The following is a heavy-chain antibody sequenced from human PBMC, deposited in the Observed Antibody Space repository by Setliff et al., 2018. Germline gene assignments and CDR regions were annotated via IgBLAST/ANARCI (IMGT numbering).Heavy chain of an antibody. V-gene: IGHV4-34*01. J-gene: IGHJ3*01. CDR1: GGSFSNYY. CDR3: RQAVVGRDVFDV. CDR2: INHSGSG. Sequence: PSETLSLTCTVYGGSFSNYYWSWIRQPPGEGLEWIGEINHSGSGDYNPSLESRVTISVDTSKKEFSLTLTSVTAADTALYYCRQAVVGRDVFDVWGQGTMVTVSS. D-gene: IGHD1-1*01.